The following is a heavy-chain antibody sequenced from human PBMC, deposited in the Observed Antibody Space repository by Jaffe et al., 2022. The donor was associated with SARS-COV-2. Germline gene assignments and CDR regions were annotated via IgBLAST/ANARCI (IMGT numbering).Heavy chain of an antibody. CDR3: ARAYGQLAPFDH. Sequence: QVQLQESGPGLVKPSETLSLTCTVSGDSMSNYYWSWIRQPPGKGLEWIGYIYYSGSSTYKPSLKSRVTISVDTSKNQFSLKLSSVTAADTAVYYCARAYGQLAPFDHWGQGTLVTVSS. D-gene: IGHD6-6*01. J-gene: IGHJ4*02. V-gene: IGHV4-59*01. CDR2: IYYSGSS. CDR1: GDSMSNYY.